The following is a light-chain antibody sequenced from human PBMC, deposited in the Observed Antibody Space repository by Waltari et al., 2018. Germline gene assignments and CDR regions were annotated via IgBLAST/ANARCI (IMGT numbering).Light chain of an antibody. J-gene: IGLJ1*01. CDR2: RNI. V-gene: IGLV1-40*01. Sequence: QSVLTQPPSVSGAPGQRVTISGHGSWSNLGAGFDVQWYQKIPGGGPNLLIYRNIRRPQAAPHRFSGSTSCTSASLAITGLQAEDESDYYCQSYDSRLSGYVFGTATTVTVL. CDR1: WSNLGAGFD. CDR3: QSYDSRLSGYV.